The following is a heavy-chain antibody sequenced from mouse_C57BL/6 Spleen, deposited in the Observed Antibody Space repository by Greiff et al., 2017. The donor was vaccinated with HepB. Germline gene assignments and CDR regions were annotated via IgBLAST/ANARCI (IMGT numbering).Heavy chain of an antibody. D-gene: IGHD4-1*01. CDR3: TRSAADWDGYFDD. J-gene: IGHJ1*03. V-gene: IGHV1-15*01. CDR1: GYTFTDYE. Sequence: QVQLQQSGAELVRPGASVTLSCKASGYTFTDYEMHWVKQTPVHGLEWIGAIDPETGGTAYNQKFKGKAILTVDKSSSTAYMELRSLTSEDSAVYYCTRSAADWDGYFDDWGKGTTVTVSS. CDR2: IDPETGGT.